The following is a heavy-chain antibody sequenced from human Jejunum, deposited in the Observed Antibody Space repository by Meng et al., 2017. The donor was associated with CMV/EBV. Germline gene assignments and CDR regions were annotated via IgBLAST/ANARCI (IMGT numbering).Heavy chain of an antibody. Sequence: SISSYYWNWIRQPPGKGLEWIGYIHYTGSTIHNPSLKSRVTISLDMSKNPFSLTLSSVTAADTAVSYCASGFRPVPAAMGSPLFAPCYPGTLVTVSS. CDR1: SISSYY. V-gene: IGHV4-59*01. CDR2: IHYTGST. J-gene: IGHJ5*02. CDR3: ASGFRPVPAAMGSPLFAP. D-gene: IGHD2-2*01.